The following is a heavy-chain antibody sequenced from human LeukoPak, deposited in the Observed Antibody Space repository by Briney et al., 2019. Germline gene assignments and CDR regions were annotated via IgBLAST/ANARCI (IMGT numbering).Heavy chain of an antibody. V-gene: IGHV4-4*07. CDR2: ISGSGTI. CDR1: GGSISSYY. J-gene: IGHJ5*02. CDR3: ARDSGTTGEVKFDP. Sequence: SETLSLTCTVSGGSISSYYWSWIRQPAGKGLEWIGRISGSGTITYNPALQSRLSTSIDTSKNQFSLKLMSVTAADTAVYYCARDSGTTGEVKFDPWGQGTLVTVSS. D-gene: IGHD3-10*01.